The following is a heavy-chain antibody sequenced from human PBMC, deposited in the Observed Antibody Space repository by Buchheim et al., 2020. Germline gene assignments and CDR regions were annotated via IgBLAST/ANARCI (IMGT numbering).Heavy chain of an antibody. CDR2: IYYSGRT. J-gene: IGHJ4*02. D-gene: IGHD2-15*01. CDR3: ARGFRGYCSGTSCYYFDY. Sequence: QVQLQESGPGLVKPSQTLSLTCTVSGGSISSGDYNWSWIRQPPGKGLEWIGYIYYSGRTYYNPSLQSRVTISVDTYKLQFSLKLSSVTAADTAVYYCARGFRGYCSGTSCYYFDYWGQGTL. V-gene: IGHV4-30-4*01. CDR1: GGSISSGDYN.